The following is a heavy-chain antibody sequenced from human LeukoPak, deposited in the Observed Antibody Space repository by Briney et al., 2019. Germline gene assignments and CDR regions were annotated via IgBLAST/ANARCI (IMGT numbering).Heavy chain of an antibody. CDR2: MNPNSGNT. CDR1: GYTFTSYD. V-gene: IGHV1-8*03. CDR3: AREDTMIVVAHQGTFDI. Sequence: GASVKVSCKASGYTFTSYDINWVRQATGQGLEWMGWMNPNSGNTGYAQKFQGRVTITRNTSISTAYMELSSLRSEDTAVYYCAREDTMIVVAHQGTFDIWGQGTMVTVSS. J-gene: IGHJ3*02. D-gene: IGHD3-22*01.